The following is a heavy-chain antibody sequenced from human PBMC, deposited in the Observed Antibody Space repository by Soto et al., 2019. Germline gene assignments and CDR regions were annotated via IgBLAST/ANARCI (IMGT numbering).Heavy chain of an antibody. CDR1: GGTFSSYA. CDR2: IIPIFGTA. Sequence: QVQLVQSGAEVKKPGSSVKVSCKASGGTFSSYAISWVRQAPGQGLEWMGGIIPIFGTANYAQKFQGRVTINADESTSTAYMELSSLRSEDTAVYYCARDRTDYGDPVAALSGAFDIWGQGTMVTVSS. J-gene: IGHJ3*02. CDR3: ARDRTDYGDPVAALSGAFDI. D-gene: IGHD4-17*01. V-gene: IGHV1-69*01.